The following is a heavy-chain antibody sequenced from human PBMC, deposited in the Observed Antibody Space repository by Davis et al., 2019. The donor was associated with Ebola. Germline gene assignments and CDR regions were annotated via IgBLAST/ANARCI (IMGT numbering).Heavy chain of an antibody. CDR1: GFTFDAYA. D-gene: IGHD6-13*01. CDR2: ISWNSGSI. J-gene: IGHJ5*02. Sequence: PGGSLRLSCAASGFTFDAYAMHWVRQAPGKGLEWVSGISWNSGSIGYADSVKGRFTISRDNAKNSLYLQMNSLRAEDTALYYCAKDPYYSSSWHWGWFDPWGQGTLVTVSS. CDR3: AKDPYYSSSWHWGWFDP. V-gene: IGHV3-9*01.